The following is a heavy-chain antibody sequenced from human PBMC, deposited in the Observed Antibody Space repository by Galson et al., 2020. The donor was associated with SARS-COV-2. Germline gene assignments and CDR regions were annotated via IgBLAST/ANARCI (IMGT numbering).Heavy chain of an antibody. D-gene: IGHD2-2*01. Sequence: GGSMRLSCAASGLTFSSYSMNWVRQAPGKGLEWVSSISSSSSYIYYADSVKGRFTISRDNAKNSLYLQMNSLRPEDTAVYYCASLAWDIVVVPAAPPYYYYMDVWGKGTTVTVSS. CDR1: GLTFSSYS. CDR3: ASLAWDIVVVPAAPPYYYYMDV. CDR2: ISSSSSYI. J-gene: IGHJ6*03. V-gene: IGHV3-21*01.